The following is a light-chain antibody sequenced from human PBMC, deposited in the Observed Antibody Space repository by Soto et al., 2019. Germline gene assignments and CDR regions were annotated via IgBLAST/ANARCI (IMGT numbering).Light chain of an antibody. V-gene: IGLV2-11*01. CDR2: DVS. CDR1: SSDVGGYNY. J-gene: IGLJ1*01. Sequence: QSALTQPRSVSGSPGQSVTISCTGTSSDVGGYNYVSWYQRHPGKAPKLMIYDVSKRPSGVPDRFSGSKSGNTASLTISGLQAEDEADYYCCSYAGSYTFVYVFGTGTKVTVL. CDR3: CSYAGSYTFVYV.